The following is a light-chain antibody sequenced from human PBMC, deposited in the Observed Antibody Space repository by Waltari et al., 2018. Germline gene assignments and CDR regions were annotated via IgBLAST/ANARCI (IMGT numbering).Light chain of an antibody. CDR3: QSFDSSHVV. V-gene: IGLV6-57*03. CDR2: EDN. J-gene: IGLJ2*01. Sequence: FMLTQPHSVSESPGKTVTISCTRSRGNIATHYVQWYQQRPGSAPTKVIYEDNQRPSGVPDRFSGSIDSSSNSASLIISGLKAEDEADYYCQSFDSSHVVFGGGTKLTVL. CDR1: RGNIATHY.